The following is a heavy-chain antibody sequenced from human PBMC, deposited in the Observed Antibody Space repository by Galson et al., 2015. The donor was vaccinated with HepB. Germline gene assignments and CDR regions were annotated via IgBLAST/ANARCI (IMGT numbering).Heavy chain of an antibody. CDR2: IRTETYGGTT. Sequence: SLRLSCAASGFTFSNYGIHWVRQAPGKGLEWVAFIRTETYGGTTEYAASVKGRFTIFRDDSNSIAYLQMNSLKIADTAVYYCTRDLGYYYGSGSDYWGQGTLVTVSS. CDR1: GFTFSNYG. J-gene: IGHJ4*02. CDR3: TRDLGYYYGSGSDY. D-gene: IGHD3-10*01. V-gene: IGHV3-49*04.